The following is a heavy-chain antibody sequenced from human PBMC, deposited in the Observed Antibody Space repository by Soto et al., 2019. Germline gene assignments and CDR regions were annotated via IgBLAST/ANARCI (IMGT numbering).Heavy chain of an antibody. CDR3: RKDPLWYASDWYPPPGLDP. Sequence: EVQLLESGGGFVQPGGSLRLSCAASGFTFSNYAMSWVRQAPGKGLEWVSAITAYGDSTHYADSVKGRFTISRDSPKNTLYLQMDSLRAEDTAVYYGRKDPLWYASDWYPPPGLDPWGREPWSPSPQ. D-gene: IGHD6-19*01. J-gene: IGHJ5*02. V-gene: IGHV3-23*01. CDR1: GFTFSNYA. CDR2: ITAYGDST.